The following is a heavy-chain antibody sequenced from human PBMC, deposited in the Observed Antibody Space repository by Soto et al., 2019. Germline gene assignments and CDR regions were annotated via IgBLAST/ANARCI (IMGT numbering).Heavy chain of an antibody. J-gene: IGHJ4*02. CDR1: GGSFSGYY. Sequence: SETLSLTCAVYGGSFSGYYWSWIRQPPGKGLEWIGEINHSGSTNYNPSLKSRVTISVDTSKNQFSLKLSSVTAADTAVYYCASVSLNSEYTHDKPDYWGQGTLVTVSS. CDR3: ASVSLNSEYTHDKPDY. V-gene: IGHV4-34*01. CDR2: INHSGST. D-gene: IGHD3-9*01.